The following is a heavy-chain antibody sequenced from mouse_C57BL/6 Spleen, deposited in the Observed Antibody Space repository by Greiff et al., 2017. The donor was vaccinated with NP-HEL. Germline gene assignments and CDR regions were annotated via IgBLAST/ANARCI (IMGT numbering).Heavy chain of an antibody. V-gene: IGHV5-9*01. D-gene: IGHD1-1*01. Sequence: DVMLVESGGGLVKPGGSLKLSCAASGFTFSSYTMSWVRQTPEKRLEWVATISGGGGNTYYPDSVKGRFTISRDNAKNTLYLQMSSLRSEDTALYYCARRPGYGSPYWYFDVWGTGTTVTVSS. CDR2: ISGGGGNT. CDR3: ARRPGYGSPYWYFDV. CDR1: GFTFSSYT. J-gene: IGHJ1*03.